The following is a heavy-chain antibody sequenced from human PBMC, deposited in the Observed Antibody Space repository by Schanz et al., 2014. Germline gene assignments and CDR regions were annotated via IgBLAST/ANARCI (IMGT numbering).Heavy chain of an antibody. CDR3: ARPSDSSWYMDV. CDR2: ISSSSSYI. D-gene: IGHD2-21*02. Sequence: EVQLLESGGGLVQPGGSLRLSCAGSGFTFSSYAMSWVRQTPGKGLEWVSSISSSSSYISYADSVKGRFTISRDNAKNSLYLQMNSLRAEDTAVYYCARPSDSSWYMDVWGKGTTVTVSS. J-gene: IGHJ6*03. CDR1: GFTFSSYA. V-gene: IGHV3-21*02.